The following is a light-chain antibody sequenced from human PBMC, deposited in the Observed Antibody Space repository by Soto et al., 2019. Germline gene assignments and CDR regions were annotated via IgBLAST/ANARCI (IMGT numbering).Light chain of an antibody. CDR1: QSVSNNY. CDR2: ASS. V-gene: IGKV3-20*01. CDR3: QQYGSSPPYT. Sequence: EVVLTQSPGTRSLSPGERATLSCRASQSVSNNYFAWYQQKPGQAPRLLIFASSDRSTAIPDRFSGSGSGTDFTLTISRLEPEDFSVYYCQQYGSSPPYTFGQGTKLEIK. J-gene: IGKJ2*01.